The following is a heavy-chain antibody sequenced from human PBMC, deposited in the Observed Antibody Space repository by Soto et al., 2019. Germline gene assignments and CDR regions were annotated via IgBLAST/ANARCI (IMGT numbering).Heavy chain of an antibody. D-gene: IGHD3-10*01. CDR1: GFTFSSND. CDR3: GLRPLLPGAT. Sequence: EVQLVESGGGLIQPGGSLRLSCAASGFTFSSNDMHWVRQAPGKGLEWVSLIYSGGSTYYADSVKGRFTSSRDNSKNTLSLQMSSMTAEDTAVYYCGLRPLLPGATWGQGTGVTVSS. V-gene: IGHV3-53*01. CDR2: IYSGGST. J-gene: IGHJ3*01.